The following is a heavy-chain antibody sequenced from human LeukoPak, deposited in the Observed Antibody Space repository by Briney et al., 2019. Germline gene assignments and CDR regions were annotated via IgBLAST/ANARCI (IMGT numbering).Heavy chain of an antibody. CDR2: IYHSGST. CDR3: ARQTGSGLFILP. D-gene: IGHD3/OR15-3a*01. J-gene: IGHJ4*02. Sequence: SETLSLTCTVSGGSISSSSYYWGWIRQPPGKGLEWIGSIYHSGSTYYNPSLNSRVTISVDTSKNQFSLKLSSVTAADTAVYYCARQTGSGLFILPGGQGTLVTVSS. CDR1: GGSISSSSYY. V-gene: IGHV4-39*01.